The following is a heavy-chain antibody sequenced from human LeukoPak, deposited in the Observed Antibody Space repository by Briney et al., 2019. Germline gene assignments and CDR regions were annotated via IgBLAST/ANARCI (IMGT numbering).Heavy chain of an antibody. CDR1: EFTFVSIA. J-gene: IGHJ4*02. CDR2: ISGSGDST. V-gene: IGHV3-23*01. D-gene: IGHD2-2*01. CDR3: ATRGGSYYGYFGY. Sequence: GGPLRLPWAPFEFTFVSIAMGWVRQPQGKGLEGVPAISGSGDSTYYADSLKGRFTISRDNSKNTLSLQMNSLRVEDTAVYYCATRGGSYYGYFGYWGQGILVSVSS.